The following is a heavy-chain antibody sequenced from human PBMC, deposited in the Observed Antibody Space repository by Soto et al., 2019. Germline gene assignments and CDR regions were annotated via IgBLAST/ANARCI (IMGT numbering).Heavy chain of an antibody. J-gene: IGHJ6*02. CDR3: TKRRNVLRFLEWSSGMEV. D-gene: IGHD3-3*01. CDR2: ISDDGSNK. V-gene: IGHV3-30*18. CDR1: GFTFSNYG. Sequence: PGGSLRLSCAASGFTFSNYGMHWVRQAPGKGLEWVAFISDDGSNKYYADSMEGRFTMSRDNSKRTLYLQMSSLRVEDTAVYYCTKRRNVLRFLEWSSGMEVWGQGTTVTVSS.